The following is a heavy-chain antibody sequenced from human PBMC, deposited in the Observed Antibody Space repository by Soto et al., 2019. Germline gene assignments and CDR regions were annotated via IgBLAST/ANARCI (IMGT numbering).Heavy chain of an antibody. CDR2: IYHSGST. CDR1: SGSISSSNW. D-gene: IGHD3-10*01. V-gene: IGHV4-4*02. CDR3: ARDHGDYYGSGTFDI. Sequence: TSETLSLTCAVSSGSISSSNWWSWVRQPPGKGLEWIGEIYHSGSTNYNPSLKSRVTISVDKSKNQFSLKLSSVTAADTAVYYCARDHGDYYGSGTFDIWGQGTMVTVSS. J-gene: IGHJ3*02.